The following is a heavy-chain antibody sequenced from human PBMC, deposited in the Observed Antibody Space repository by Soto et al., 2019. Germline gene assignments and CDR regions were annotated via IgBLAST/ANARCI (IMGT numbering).Heavy chain of an antibody. V-gene: IGHV4-34*01. Sequence: SSETLSLTCTVSGGSISNYYWSWIRQPPGKGLEWIGEINHSGSTNYNPSLKSRVTISVDTSKNQFSLKLSSVTAADTAVYYCARGISYGYYYYSMDVWGQGTTVTVSS. J-gene: IGHJ6*02. CDR1: GGSISNYY. CDR3: ARGISYGYYYYSMDV. D-gene: IGHD5-18*01. CDR2: INHSGST.